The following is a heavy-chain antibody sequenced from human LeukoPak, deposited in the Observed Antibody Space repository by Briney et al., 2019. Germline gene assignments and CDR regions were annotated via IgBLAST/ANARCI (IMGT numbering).Heavy chain of an antibody. V-gene: IGHV1-46*01. CDR2: INPTGGST. D-gene: IGHD6-6*01. J-gene: IGHJ4*02. CDR3: ARTAARRFDY. Sequence: ASVKVSCKASGYTFTSYFMHWVRQAPGQGLEWMGIINPTGGSTTYAQKFQGRVTMTRDTSTSTVYMELSSLRSDDTAVYYCARTAARRFDYWGQGTLVAVSS. CDR1: GYTFTSYF.